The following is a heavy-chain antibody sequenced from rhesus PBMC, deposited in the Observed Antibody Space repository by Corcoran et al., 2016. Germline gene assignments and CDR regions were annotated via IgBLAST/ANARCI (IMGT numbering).Heavy chain of an antibody. V-gene: IGHV4-80*01. CDR1: GASISSYW. D-gene: IGHD4-29*01. CDR2: SNGNSGST. CDR3: ARWGSSYRYYGLDS. Sequence: QVQLQESGPGLVKPSETLSLPCAVSGASISSYWWSWIRQPPGTGLEWIGESNGNSGSTYYNPSLKSRVTISKDASKNRFSLKLSSVTAADTAVYYCARWGSSYRYYGLDSWGQGVVVTVSS. J-gene: IGHJ6*01.